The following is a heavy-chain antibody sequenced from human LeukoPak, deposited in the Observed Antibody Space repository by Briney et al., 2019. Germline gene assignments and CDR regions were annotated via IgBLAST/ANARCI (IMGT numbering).Heavy chain of an antibody. Sequence: ASVKVSCKASGYTFTSYAMHWVRQAPGQRLEWMGWINAGNGNTKYSQKFQGRVTITRDTSASTAYMELSSLRSEDTAVYYCAREGSPWCGGDCYSDYWGQGTLVTVSS. CDR1: GYTFTSYA. V-gene: IGHV1-3*01. CDR3: AREGSPWCGGDCYSDY. D-gene: IGHD2-21*02. CDR2: INAGNGNT. J-gene: IGHJ4*02.